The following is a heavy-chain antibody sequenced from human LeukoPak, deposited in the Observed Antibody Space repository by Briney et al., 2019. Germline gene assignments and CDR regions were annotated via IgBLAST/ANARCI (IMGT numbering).Heavy chain of an antibody. Sequence: GGSLSLSCAASGFTFSDSWRDWGRQDPGQRGVGGADINTDGSTTNYIASVRGRFTISRDNTRNSLALQMNHLRDDDTAVYYCARNRGGQQFDCGRKGTLLSVST. J-gene: IGHJ4*02. V-gene: IGHV3-7*01. CDR3: ARNRGGQQFDC. CDR2: INTDGSTT. CDR1: GFTFSDSW. D-gene: IGHD3-10*01.